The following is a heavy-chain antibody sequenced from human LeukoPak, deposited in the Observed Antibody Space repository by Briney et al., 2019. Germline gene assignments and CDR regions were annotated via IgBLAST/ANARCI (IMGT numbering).Heavy chain of an antibody. V-gene: IGHV3-23*01. CDR2: FSGRGGST. CDR3: ALNNAGYSSSWTWSYFDY. Sequence: GGSLRLSCGASGFTFTSYAMSWVRRAPGKAREWVASFSGRGGSTYYADSVKGRFTISRENPKNTPYLQMSSVRAEDTAVYYCALNNAGYSSSWTWSYFDYWGQGTLVTVSS. J-gene: IGHJ4*02. D-gene: IGHD6-13*01. CDR1: GFTFTSYA.